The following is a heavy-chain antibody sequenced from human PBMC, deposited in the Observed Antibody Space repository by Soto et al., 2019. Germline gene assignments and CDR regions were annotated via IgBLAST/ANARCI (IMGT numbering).Heavy chain of an antibody. CDR1: GFSLSTSGLG. V-gene: IGHV2-5*02. CDR3: AHRQAVTMVRGRVAFDI. CDR2: IYWDDDK. Sequence: QITLKASGPTLVKPTQTLTLTCTFSGFSLSTSGLGVGWIRQPPGKALEWLALIYWDDDKRYSSTLNSRLTNTKDSTKTQVVRTRTSIDPVDTATYYCAHRQAVTMVRGRVAFDIWGQGTMVTVSS. J-gene: IGHJ3*02. D-gene: IGHD3-10*01.